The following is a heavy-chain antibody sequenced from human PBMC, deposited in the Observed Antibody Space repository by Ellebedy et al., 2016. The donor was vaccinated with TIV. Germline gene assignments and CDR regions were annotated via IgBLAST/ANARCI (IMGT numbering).Heavy chain of an antibody. CDR3: ATDTPGVEDFDY. V-gene: IGHV3-7*01. Sequence: GESLKISCAASGFTFDDYAMHWVRQAPGKGLEWVANINEDGSVKYYADSVKGRFTISRDNAKNSLYLQMNSLRAEDTAVYYCATDTPGVEDFDYWGQGTLVTVSS. CDR1: GFTFDDYA. D-gene: IGHD2-15*01. CDR2: INEDGSVK. J-gene: IGHJ4*02.